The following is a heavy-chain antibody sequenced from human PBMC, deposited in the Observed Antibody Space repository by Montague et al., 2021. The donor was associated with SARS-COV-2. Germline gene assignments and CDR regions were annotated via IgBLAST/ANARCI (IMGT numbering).Heavy chain of an antibody. CDR1: GFTFDDYA. Sequence: SLRLSCAASGFTFDDYAMHWVRQAPGKGLEWVSGISWNSGSIGYXDSVKGRFTISRDNAKNSLYQQMNSLRAEDTALYYCAKDMGPYGSGPYGMDVWGQGTTVTVSS. CDR3: AKDMGPYGSGPYGMDV. D-gene: IGHD3-10*01. J-gene: IGHJ6*02. V-gene: IGHV3-9*01. CDR2: ISWNSGSI.